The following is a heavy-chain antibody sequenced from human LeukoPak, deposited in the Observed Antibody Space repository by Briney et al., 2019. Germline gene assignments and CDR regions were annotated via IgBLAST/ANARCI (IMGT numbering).Heavy chain of an antibody. Sequence: GESLKISCKGSGYSFASYWIGWVRQMPGKGLEWMGIIYPGDSDTRYSPSFQGQVTISADKSISTAYLQWSSLKASDTAMYYCARSHDSSGYRFDYWGQGTLVTVSS. CDR1: GYSFASYW. CDR2: IYPGDSDT. V-gene: IGHV5-51*01. J-gene: IGHJ4*02. CDR3: ARSHDSSGYRFDY. D-gene: IGHD3-22*01.